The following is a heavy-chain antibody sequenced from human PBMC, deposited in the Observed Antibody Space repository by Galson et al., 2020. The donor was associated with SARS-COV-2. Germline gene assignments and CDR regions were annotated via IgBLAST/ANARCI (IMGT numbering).Heavy chain of an antibody. D-gene: IGHD3-10*01. CDR1: GFTVSSNY. Sequence: GGSLRLSCAASGFTVSSNYMSWVRQAPGKGLEWVSVIYSGGSTYYADSVKGRFTISRDNSKNTLYLQMNSLRAEDTAVYYCARDNMVRGADNNYYYYGMDVWGQGTTVTVSS. CDR3: ARDNMVRGADNNYYYYGMDV. J-gene: IGHJ6*02. V-gene: IGHV3-66*01. CDR2: IYSGGST.